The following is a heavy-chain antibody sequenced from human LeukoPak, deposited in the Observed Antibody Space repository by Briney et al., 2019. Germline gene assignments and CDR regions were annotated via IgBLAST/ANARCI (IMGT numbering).Heavy chain of an antibody. CDR3: ARAYSGYDYY. J-gene: IGHJ4*02. D-gene: IGHD5-12*01. V-gene: IGHV4-39*01. Sequence: SETLSLTCTVSGGSISSSSYYWGWIRQPPRKGLEWIGSIYYSGSTYYNPSLKSRVTISVDTSKNQFSLKLSSVTAADTAVYYCARAYSGYDYYWGQGTLVTVSS. CDR2: IYYSGST. CDR1: GGSISSSSYY.